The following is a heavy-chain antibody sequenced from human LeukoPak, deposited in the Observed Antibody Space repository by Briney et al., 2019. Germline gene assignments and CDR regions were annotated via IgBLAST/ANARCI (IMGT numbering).Heavy chain of an antibody. D-gene: IGHD3-22*01. Sequence: SETLSLTCTVSGGTIGSHYWSWIRQPPGKGLEWIGYIYYSGSANYNPSLKSRVTISVDTSKNQFSLRLSSVTAADTAVYYCGRGPADYYDSSGYYKGMVYYFDYWGQGTLVTVSS. CDR3: GRGPADYYDSSGYYKGMVYYFDY. CDR1: GGTIGSHY. J-gene: IGHJ4*02. CDR2: IYYSGSA. V-gene: IGHV4-59*11.